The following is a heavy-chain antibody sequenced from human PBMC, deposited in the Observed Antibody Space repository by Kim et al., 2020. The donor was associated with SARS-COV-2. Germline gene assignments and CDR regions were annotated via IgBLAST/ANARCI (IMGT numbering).Heavy chain of an antibody. V-gene: IGHV5-51*01. J-gene: IGHJ4*02. Sequence: GESLKISCEGSGYTFTTHWIAWVRLMPGKGLECVGVIYPGNPDARYSPSFQGQVTISVDKSVSAAYLQWGSLKASDSAIYYCARVRERNPGIIMNGYYLDYWGQGTLVTVSS. CDR3: ARVRERNPGIIMNGYYLDY. CDR1: GYTFTTHW. D-gene: IGHD3-10*01. CDR2: IYPGNPDA.